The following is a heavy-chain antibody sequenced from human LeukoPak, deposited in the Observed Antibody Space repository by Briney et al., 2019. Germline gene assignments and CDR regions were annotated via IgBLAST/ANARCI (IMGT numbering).Heavy chain of an antibody. J-gene: IGHJ4*02. Sequence: GGSLRLSCAASGFTFSTYRMSWVRQAPGKGLEWVANIKQDGSEKHYVDSVKGRFTISRDNSKNTLYLQMHSLRAEDTAVYYCARASAIFGGLLDYWGQGTLVTVSS. CDR3: ARASAIFGGLLDY. D-gene: IGHD3-3*01. CDR2: IKQDGSEK. V-gene: IGHV3-7*01. CDR1: GFTFSTYR.